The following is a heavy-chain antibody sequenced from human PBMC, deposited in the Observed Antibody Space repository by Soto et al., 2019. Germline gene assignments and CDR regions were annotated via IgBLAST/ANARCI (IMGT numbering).Heavy chain of an antibody. CDR1: GFSLSNARMG. V-gene: IGHV2-26*01. CDR2: IFSNDEK. D-gene: IGHD3-22*01. Sequence: QVTLKESGPVLVKPTETLTLTCTVSGFSLSNARMGVSWFRQPPGKALEWLAHIFSNDEKSYSTSLKSSLTISTDTAKSQVALTMTHTDPVDTATYYCARIPRGYYLTVADYWAQGTLGTVSS. J-gene: IGHJ4*02. CDR3: ARIPRGYYLTVADY.